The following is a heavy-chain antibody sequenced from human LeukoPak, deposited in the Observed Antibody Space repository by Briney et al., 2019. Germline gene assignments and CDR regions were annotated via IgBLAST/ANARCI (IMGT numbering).Heavy chain of an antibody. D-gene: IGHD6-19*01. CDR3: AKVFVPGRGWSFDY. V-gene: IGHV3-11*05. Sequence: PGRSLRLSCTASGFTFSDYYMSWIRQAPGKGLEWVSYISYRSGYTNYADSVKGRFTISRDNAKKSMYLQMISLRAEDTAVYYCAKVFVPGRGWSFDYWGQGTLVTVSS. CDR2: ISYRSGYT. J-gene: IGHJ4*02. CDR1: GFTFSDYY.